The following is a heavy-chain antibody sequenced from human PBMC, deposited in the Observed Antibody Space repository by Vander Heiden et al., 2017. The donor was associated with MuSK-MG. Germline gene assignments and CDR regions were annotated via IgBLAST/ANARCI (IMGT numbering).Heavy chain of an antibody. CDR3: ASLGYSRNFDP. Sequence: QVQLQESGPGLVKPSQTLSLPCTVSGGSIRSGGYYWSWIRQHPGKGLEWIGYIYYSGSTYYNPSLKSRVTISVDTSKNQFSLKLSSVTAADTAVYYCASLGYSRNFDPWGQGTLVTVSS. V-gene: IGHV4-31*03. CDR2: IYYSGST. D-gene: IGHD6-13*01. J-gene: IGHJ5*02. CDR1: GGSIRSGGYY.